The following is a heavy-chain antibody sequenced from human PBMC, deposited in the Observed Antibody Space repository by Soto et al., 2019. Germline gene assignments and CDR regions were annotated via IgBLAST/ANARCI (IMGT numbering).Heavy chain of an antibody. CDR1: GYTFTGYY. CDR3: ARSSAPNSSGWGAGDY. CDR2: INPNSGGT. D-gene: IGHD6-25*01. V-gene: IGHV1-2*04. Sequence: ASVKVSCKASGYTFTGYYMHWVRQAPGQGLEWMGWINPNSGGTNYAQKFQGWVTMTRDTSISTAYMELSRLRSDDTAVYYCARSSAPNSSGWGAGDYWGQGTLVTVSS. J-gene: IGHJ4*02.